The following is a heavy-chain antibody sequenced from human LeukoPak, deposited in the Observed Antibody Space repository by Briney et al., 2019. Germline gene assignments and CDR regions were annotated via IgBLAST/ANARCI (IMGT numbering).Heavy chain of an antibody. CDR1: GYTFTSYG. CDR2: ISAYNGHT. D-gene: IGHD3-10*01. Sequence: GASVKVSCKASGYTFTSYGITWVRQAPGQGLEWMGWISAYNGHTNYAQKVQGRVTMTTGTSTSTAYMELRNLRSDDTAMYYCARVGLNYYVSGSSDFWGQGTLVTVSS. V-gene: IGHV1-18*01. CDR3: ARVGLNYYVSGSSDF. J-gene: IGHJ4*02.